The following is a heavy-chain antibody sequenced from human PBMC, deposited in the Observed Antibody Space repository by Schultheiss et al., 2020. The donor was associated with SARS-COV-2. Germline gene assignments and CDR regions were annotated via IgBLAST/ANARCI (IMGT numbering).Heavy chain of an antibody. CDR1: GGSISSSSYY. CDR3: ARGYCSSTSCYSRGGRPRHYYYMDV. V-gene: IGHV3-64*04. J-gene: IGHJ6*03. Sequence: ETLSLTCTVSGGSISSSSYYWGWIRQPPGKGLEYVSAISSNGGSTYYADSVKGRFTISRDNSKNTLYLQMNSLRAEDTAVYYCARGYCSSTSCYSRGGRPRHYYYMDVWGKGTTVTVSS. D-gene: IGHD2-2*01. CDR2: ISSNGGST.